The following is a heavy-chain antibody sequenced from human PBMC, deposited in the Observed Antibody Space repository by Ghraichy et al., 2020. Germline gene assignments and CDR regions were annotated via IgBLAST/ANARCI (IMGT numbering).Heavy chain of an antibody. D-gene: IGHD1/OR15-1a*01. CDR3: AREQSSTWNNGFYYMDV. Sequence: LSLTCAASGFTFSSYTMHWVRQAPGKGLEWVAVILYSGSNRYYAGSVKGRFTISRDNSKNTMYLQMNSLRTEDTADYYCAREQSSTWNNGFYYMDVWGRGTTVTVSS. CDR1: GFTFSSYT. CDR2: ILYSGSNR. J-gene: IGHJ6*03. V-gene: IGHV3-30-3*01.